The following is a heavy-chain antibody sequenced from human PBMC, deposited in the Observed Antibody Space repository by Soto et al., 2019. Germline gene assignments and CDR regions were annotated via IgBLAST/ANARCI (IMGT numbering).Heavy chain of an antibody. CDR1: GGSIGTYY. CDR2: VYYTGST. Sequence: PSETLSLTCGVSGGSIGTYYWSWIRQPPGKGLEWIGNVYYTGSTNYNPSLKSRVTISTDTSKNQFSLKLTSVTAADTAVYVCARGLSGYEYGYIPFDYWGQGILVNVSS. D-gene: IGHD5-18*01. CDR3: ARGLSGYEYGYIPFDY. V-gene: IGHV4-59*01. J-gene: IGHJ4*02.